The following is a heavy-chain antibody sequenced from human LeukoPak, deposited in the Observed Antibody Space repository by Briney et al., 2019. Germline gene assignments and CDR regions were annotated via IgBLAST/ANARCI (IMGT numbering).Heavy chain of an antibody. CDR1: GGSISSGSYY. V-gene: IGHV4-61*02. D-gene: IGHD2/OR15-2a*01. Sequence: SETLSLTCTVSGGSISSGSYYWSWIRQPAGKGLEWIGRIYTSGSTNYNPSLKSRVTISVDTSKNQVSLKLSSVTAADTAVYYCARLSSRRFDYWGQGKLVTVSS. CDR2: IYTSGST. J-gene: IGHJ4*02. CDR3: ARLSSRRFDY.